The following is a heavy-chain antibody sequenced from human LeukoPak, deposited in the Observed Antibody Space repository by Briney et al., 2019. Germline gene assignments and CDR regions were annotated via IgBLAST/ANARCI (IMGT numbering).Heavy chain of an antibody. CDR1: GFTCSSYW. CDR2: IKSDGSEK. Sequence: GGSLRLSCAASGFTCSSYWMSWVRQAPGKGLEWVANIKSDGSEKNYVDSVKGRFTISRDNAKNSLYLQMNSLRAEDTAVFYCAGFRWGYGLDVWGQGTTVTVSS. V-gene: IGHV3-7*01. D-gene: IGHD3-16*01. CDR3: AGFRWGYGLDV. J-gene: IGHJ6*02.